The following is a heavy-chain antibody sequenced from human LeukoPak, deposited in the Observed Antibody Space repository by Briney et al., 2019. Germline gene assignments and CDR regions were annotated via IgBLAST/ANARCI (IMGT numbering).Heavy chain of an antibody. D-gene: IGHD4-17*01. Sequence: SETLSLTCTVSGGSISDNYWSWIRQPPGKGLEWIGYAYYSGHTNYNSSLKSRVTMSLDTSKSQFSLRLSSVTAADTAVYYCARHPTSAYGLRNAFDIWGQGTMATVSS. V-gene: IGHV4-59*08. CDR3: ARHPTSAYGLRNAFDI. CDR1: GGSISDNY. J-gene: IGHJ3*02. CDR2: AYYSGHT.